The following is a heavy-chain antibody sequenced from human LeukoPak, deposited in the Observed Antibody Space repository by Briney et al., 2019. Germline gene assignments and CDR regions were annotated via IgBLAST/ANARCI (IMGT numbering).Heavy chain of an antibody. CDR1: GFTFSSYG. CDR2: ISSSGGNT. Sequence: GGSLRLSCAVSGFTFSSYGMTWVRQAPGKGLEWVSAISSSGGNTYYADSVKGRFTISRDNSKNTLYLQLNSLRSEDTAAYYCAKVKGSEGYCSITSCLADYWGQGTLVTVSS. CDR3: AKVKGSEGYCSITSCLADY. J-gene: IGHJ4*02. D-gene: IGHD2-2*01. V-gene: IGHV3-23*01.